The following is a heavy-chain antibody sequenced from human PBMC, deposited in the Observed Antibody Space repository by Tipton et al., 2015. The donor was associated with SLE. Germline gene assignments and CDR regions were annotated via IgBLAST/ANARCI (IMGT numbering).Heavy chain of an antibody. CDR2: ISSSSSYT. D-gene: IGHD6-19*01. Sequence: SLRLSCAASGFTFSDYYMSWIRQAPGKGLEWVSYISSSSSYTNYADSVKGRLTISRDNAKNSLYLQMNSLRAEDTAVYYCASGSSGWPYFDYWGQGTLVTVSS. CDR1: GFTFSDYY. J-gene: IGHJ4*02. V-gene: IGHV3-11*06. CDR3: ASGSSGWPYFDY.